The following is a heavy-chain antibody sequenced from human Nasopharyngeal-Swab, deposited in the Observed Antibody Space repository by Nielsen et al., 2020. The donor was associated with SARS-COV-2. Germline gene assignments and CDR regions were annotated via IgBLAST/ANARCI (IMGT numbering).Heavy chain of an antibody. V-gene: IGHV4-30-4*01. CDR1: GGSISSGDYY. J-gene: IGHJ3*02. Sequence: SETLSLTCTVSGGSISSGDYYWSWIRQPPGKGLEWIGYIYYSGSTYYNPSLKGRVTISVDTSKNQFSLKLSSVTAADTAVYYCARATAGGVIVRNDAFDIWGQGTMVTVSS. CDR2: IYYSGST. CDR3: ARATAGGVIVRNDAFDI. D-gene: IGHD3-16*02.